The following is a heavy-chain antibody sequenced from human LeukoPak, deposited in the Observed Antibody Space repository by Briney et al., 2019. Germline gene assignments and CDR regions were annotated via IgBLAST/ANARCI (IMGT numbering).Heavy chain of an antibody. J-gene: IGHJ4*02. D-gene: IGHD5-24*01. Sequence: GGSLRLSCAASGFTFSTYWMHWGRQGPGKGLVLVSLSSSDGIRTAYADSVKGRFTLSRDNAKNTLYLQMNSLRADDTAVYYCARSREPGRDGDYWGQGTLVTVSS. V-gene: IGHV3-74*01. CDR1: GFTFSTYW. CDR2: SSSDGIRT. CDR3: ARSREPGRDGDY.